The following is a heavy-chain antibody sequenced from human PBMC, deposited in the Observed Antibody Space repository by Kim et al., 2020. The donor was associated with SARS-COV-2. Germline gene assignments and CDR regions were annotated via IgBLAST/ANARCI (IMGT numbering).Heavy chain of an antibody. CDR3: ARGVGDLVMTVIPLHHFDY. J-gene: IGHJ4*02. CDR2: IYYSGST. V-gene: IGHV4-59*12. D-gene: IGHD2-21*02. Sequence: SETLSLTCTVSGGSISSYYWSWIRQPPGKGLEWIGDIYYSGSTNYNPSLKSRVTISVDTSKNQFSLKLSSVTAADTAVYYCARGVGDLVMTVIPLHHFDYWGQRALIAIAS. CDR1: GGSISSYY.